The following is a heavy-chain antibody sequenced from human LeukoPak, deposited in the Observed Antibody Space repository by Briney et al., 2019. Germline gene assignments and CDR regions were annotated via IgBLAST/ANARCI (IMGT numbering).Heavy chain of an antibody. CDR3: AKTLYSSGWYFFDY. Sequence: GGSLRLSCAASGFTFSSYWMSWVRQAPGKGLEWVANIKQDGSEKYYVDSVKGRFTISRDNSKSTLSLQMNSLRAEDTAVYYCAKTLYSSGWYFFDYWGQGTLVTVSS. CDR1: GFTFSSYW. D-gene: IGHD6-19*01. J-gene: IGHJ4*02. V-gene: IGHV3-7*03. CDR2: IKQDGSEK.